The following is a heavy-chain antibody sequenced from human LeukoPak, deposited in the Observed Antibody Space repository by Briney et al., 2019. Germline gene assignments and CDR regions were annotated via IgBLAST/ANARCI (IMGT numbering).Heavy chain of an antibody. D-gene: IGHD5-12*01. CDR1: GFTFSSYA. Sequence: PGGSLRLSCAASGFTFSSYAMSWVRQAPGKGLEWVSAISGSGGSTYSADSVKGRFTISRDNSKNTLYLQMNSLRAEDTAVYYCAKDLPWLRSSQLFDPWGQGTLVTVSS. CDR3: AKDLPWLRSSQLFDP. J-gene: IGHJ5*02. CDR2: ISGSGGST. V-gene: IGHV3-23*01.